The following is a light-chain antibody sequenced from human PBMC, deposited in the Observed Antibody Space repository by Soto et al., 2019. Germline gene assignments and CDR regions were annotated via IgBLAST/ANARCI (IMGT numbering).Light chain of an antibody. CDR1: QSVGTF. Sequence: EIVLTQSPATLSLSPGERATLSCRASQSVGTFFAWYQQKPGQAPRLLIYDASNRATGIPARFSGSGSGTEFTLTISSLQPEDFATYYCQQYSSYPLTFGGGTKVDI. CDR3: QQYSSYPLT. V-gene: IGKV3-11*01. CDR2: DAS. J-gene: IGKJ4*01.